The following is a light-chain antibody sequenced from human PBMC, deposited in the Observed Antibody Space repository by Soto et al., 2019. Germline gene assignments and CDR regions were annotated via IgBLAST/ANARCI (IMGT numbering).Light chain of an antibody. J-gene: IGKJ2*01. Sequence: EIVMTQSPATLSVSPGERATLSCRASQSVSSNLAWYQQKPGQAPRLLIYGASTRATGIPARFSGSGSGTEFTLTIRSLQSEEVAVYYCQTYNHWSTYNFVHGNKGD. CDR1: QSVSSN. CDR2: GAS. CDR3: QTYNHWSTYN. V-gene: IGKV3-15*01.